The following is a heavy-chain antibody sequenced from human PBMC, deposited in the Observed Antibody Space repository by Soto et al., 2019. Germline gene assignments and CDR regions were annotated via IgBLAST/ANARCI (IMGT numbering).Heavy chain of an antibody. J-gene: IGHJ4*02. D-gene: IGHD2-15*01. CDR1: GFSFSDYS. V-gene: IGHV3-23*01. Sequence: GGSLRLSCAASGFSFSDYSMTWVRQAPGRGLEWVSTLTPAGTTFYADSVKGRFTISRDNYRNTLSLQMSNLRAEDTARYYCAKRATTVPTPGNYFDCWGQGTLVTVSS. CDR3: AKRATTVPTPGNYFDC. CDR2: LTPAGTT.